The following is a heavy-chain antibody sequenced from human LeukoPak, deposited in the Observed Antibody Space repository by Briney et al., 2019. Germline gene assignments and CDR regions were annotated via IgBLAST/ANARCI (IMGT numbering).Heavy chain of an antibody. Sequence: GGSLRLSCAASGFTFSNYAMSWVRQAPGKGLEWVSAISGSGVSTYYADSVKGRFTISRDNSKNTVYLQMNSLRAEDTAVYYCAKNEEGSYYYGMDVWGQGTTVTVSS. CDR2: ISGSGVST. CDR1: GFTFSNYA. V-gene: IGHV3-23*01. CDR3: AKNEEGSYYYGMDV. J-gene: IGHJ6*02. D-gene: IGHD1-1*01.